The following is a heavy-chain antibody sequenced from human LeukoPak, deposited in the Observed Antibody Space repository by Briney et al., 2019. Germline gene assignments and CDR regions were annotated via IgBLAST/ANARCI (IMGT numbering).Heavy chain of an antibody. CDR3: ARPPYSSGWDAFDY. V-gene: IGHV5-51*01. D-gene: IGHD6-25*01. CDR2: IYPGDSDT. CDR1: GYSFSSNW. J-gene: IGHJ4*02. Sequence: GESLKISCKASGYSFSSNWIGWVRQMPGKGLEWMGIIYPGDSDTRYSPSFQGQVTISADKSISTAYLQWSSLKASDTAIYYCARPPYSSGWDAFDYWAREPWSPSPQ.